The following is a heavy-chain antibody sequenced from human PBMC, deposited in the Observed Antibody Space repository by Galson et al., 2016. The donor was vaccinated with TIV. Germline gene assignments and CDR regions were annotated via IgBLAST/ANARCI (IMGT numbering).Heavy chain of an antibody. CDR3: ARYLSTDTTTPFDY. J-gene: IGHJ4*02. V-gene: IGHV1-2*02. D-gene: IGHD4-17*01. CDR1: GYSFTGNY. CDR2: INPTSGDT. Sequence: QSGAEVKKTGESLKVSCKASGYSFTGNYIHWVRQAPGQGLEWMGWINPTSGDTNYQKRFQDRVTMTRDTSITTVYMDLNRLTSCDTAVYYCARYLSTDTTTPFDYWGQGTLVTV.